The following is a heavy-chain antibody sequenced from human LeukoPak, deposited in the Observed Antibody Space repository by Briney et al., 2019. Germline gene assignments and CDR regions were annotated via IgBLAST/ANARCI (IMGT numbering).Heavy chain of an antibody. V-gene: IGHV3-23*01. Sequence: PGGSLRLCCAASGFTFSSYAMSWVRQAPGKGLEWVSGISGSGDNTYYADSVKGRFTISRDNSKNTLYVQVNSLGTEDTAAYYCAKGHRYSSGWYWSHWFDPWGQGTLVTVSS. CDR1: GFTFSSYA. J-gene: IGHJ5*02. CDR3: AKGHRYSSGWYWSHWFDP. CDR2: ISGSGDNT. D-gene: IGHD6-19*01.